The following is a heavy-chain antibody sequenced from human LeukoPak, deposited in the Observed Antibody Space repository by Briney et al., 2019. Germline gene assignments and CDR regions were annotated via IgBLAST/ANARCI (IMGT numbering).Heavy chain of an antibody. J-gene: IGHJ2*01. CDR1: GYTFSSYD. CDR2: MNPKTGNT. Sequence: ASVKVSCTASGYTFSSYDINWVRQAAGQGLEWMGWMNPKTGNTGYAQKFQGRLSFTRNTSINTAYMELSSLRSEDTAVYYCARGPRVFGVVLSSHWFFGVWGRGTLVTVSS. CDR3: ARGPRVFGVVLSSHWFFGV. V-gene: IGHV1-8*01. D-gene: IGHD3-3*01.